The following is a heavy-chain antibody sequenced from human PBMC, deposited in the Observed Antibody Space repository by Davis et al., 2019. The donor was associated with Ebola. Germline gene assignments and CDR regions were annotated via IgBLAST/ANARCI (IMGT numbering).Heavy chain of an antibody. CDR1: GYTFTSYG. D-gene: IGHD3-22*01. CDR3: AREFYYDSSGYYFYYYGMDV. V-gene: IGHV1-18*04. CDR2: INPHNGNT. J-gene: IGHJ6*02. Sequence: ASVKVSCKASGYTFTSYGITWVRQAPGQGLEWMGWINPHNGNTNYAQKLQGRVTMTTDTSTSTAYMELRSLRSDDTAVYYCAREFYYDSSGYYFYYYGMDVWGQGTTVTVSS.